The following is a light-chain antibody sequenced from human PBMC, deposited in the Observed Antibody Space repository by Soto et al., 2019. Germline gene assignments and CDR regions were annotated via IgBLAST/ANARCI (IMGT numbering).Light chain of an antibody. CDR2: GAS. V-gene: IGKV3-15*01. CDR1: QSVSSN. Sequence: EIVMTQSPATLSVSPGERDTISCRASQSVSSNLAWYKQKPGQAPRLLIYGASTRATGIPARFSGSGSGTEFTLTISSLQSEDFAVYYCQQYNNWPRTFGQGTKV. J-gene: IGKJ1*01. CDR3: QQYNNWPRT.